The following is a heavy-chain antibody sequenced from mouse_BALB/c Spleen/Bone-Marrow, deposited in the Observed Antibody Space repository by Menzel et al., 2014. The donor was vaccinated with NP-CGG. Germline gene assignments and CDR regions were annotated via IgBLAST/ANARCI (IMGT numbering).Heavy chain of an antibody. D-gene: IGHD1-1*01. Sequence: EVQLQQSGPRLVKPSQTLSLTCSVTGDSITSGYWNWIRKFPGNKLEYMGYISYSGSTYYNPSLKSRISITRDTSKNQYYLQLNSVTTEDTATYYCARGGGSSYNYAMGYWGQGTLVTVSS. CDR3: ARGGGSSYNYAMGY. J-gene: IGHJ4*01. CDR1: GDSITSGY. CDR2: ISYSGST. V-gene: IGHV3-8*02.